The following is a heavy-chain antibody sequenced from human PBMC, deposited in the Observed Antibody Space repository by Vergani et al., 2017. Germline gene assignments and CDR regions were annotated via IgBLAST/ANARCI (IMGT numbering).Heavy chain of an antibody. J-gene: IGHJ6*03. D-gene: IGHD2/OR15-2a*01. CDR2: INWNSGNV. CDR1: GFTFNDYA. V-gene: IGHV3-9*01. Sequence: EVQLVESGGGLVQPGRSLRLSCAASGFTFNDYAMHWVRQAPGKGLEWVSSINWNSGNVGYADSVKGRFTTSRDNAKNSLFLQMNSLTTEDTALYYCAKDLGGCNSISCSYYMDVWGKGTTVTV. CDR3: AKDLGGCNSISCSYYMDV.